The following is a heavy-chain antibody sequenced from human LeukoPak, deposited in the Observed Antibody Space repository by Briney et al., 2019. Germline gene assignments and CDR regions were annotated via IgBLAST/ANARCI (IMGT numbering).Heavy chain of an antibody. D-gene: IGHD6-13*01. CDR3: ARVGWIAAAVNWFDP. CDR2: INPNSGGT. Sequence: ASVKVSCKASGYTFTGYYMHWVRQAPGQGLEWMGWINPNSGGTNYAQKFQGRVTMTRDTSISTAYMELSRLRSDDTAVYYCARVGWIAAAVNWFDPWGQGTLVTVSS. CDR1: GYTFTGYY. J-gene: IGHJ5*02. V-gene: IGHV1-2*02.